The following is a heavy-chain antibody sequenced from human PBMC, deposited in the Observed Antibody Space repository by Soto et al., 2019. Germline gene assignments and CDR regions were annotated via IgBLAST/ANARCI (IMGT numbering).Heavy chain of an antibody. V-gene: IGHV1-69*13. D-gene: IGHD6-6*01. CDR3: ARASQYSSSARVFSYYYGMDV. CDR2: IIPIFGTA. CDR1: GGTFSSYA. Sequence: GASVKVSCTASGGTFSSYAISWVRQAPGQGLEWMGGIIPIFGTANYAQKFQGRVTITADESTSTAYMELSSLRSEDTAVYYCARASQYSSSARVFSYYYGMDVWGQGTTVTVSS. J-gene: IGHJ6*02.